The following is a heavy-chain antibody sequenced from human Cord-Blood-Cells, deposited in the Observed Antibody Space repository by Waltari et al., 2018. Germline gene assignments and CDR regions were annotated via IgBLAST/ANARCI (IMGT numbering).Heavy chain of an antibody. V-gene: IGHV3-7*01. J-gene: IGHJ4*02. Sequence: EVELLESGGCLVQRGGPLRQHLAASGLTFSSHWMSWVRQAPGKGLEWVANIKQDGSEKYYVDAVKGRFTISGDNAKNSLYLQMNSLRAEDTAVYYCARDHGYWGQGTLVTVSS. CDR2: IKQDGSEK. CDR3: ARDHGY. CDR1: GLTFSSHW.